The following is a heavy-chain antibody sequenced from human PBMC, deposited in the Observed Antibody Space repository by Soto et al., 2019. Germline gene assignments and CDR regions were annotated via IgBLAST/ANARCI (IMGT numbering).Heavy chain of an antibody. CDR2: ISYDGSNK. CDR3: ARDVPSDYYDSSGYFDY. D-gene: IGHD3-22*01. V-gene: IGHV3-30-3*01. J-gene: IGHJ4*02. CDR1: GFTFSSYA. Sequence: GGSLRVSWAASGFTFSSYAMHWVRQAPGKGLEWVAVISYDGSNKYYADSVKGRFTISRDNSKNTLYLQMNSLRAEDTAVYYCARDVPSDYYDSSGYFDYWGQGT.